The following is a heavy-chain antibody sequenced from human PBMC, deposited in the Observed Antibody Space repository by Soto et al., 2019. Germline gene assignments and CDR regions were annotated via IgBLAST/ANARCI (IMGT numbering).Heavy chain of an antibody. CDR1: GFTVSSNY. Sequence: GGSLRLSCAASGFTVSSNYMSWVRQAPGKGLEWVSVIYSGGSTYYADSGKGRLTISRDNSKNTLYLQMNSLRAEDTAVYYCAREVTGENFFFDYWGQGTLVTVSS. CDR2: IYSGGST. D-gene: IGHD7-27*01. V-gene: IGHV3-66*02. J-gene: IGHJ4*02. CDR3: AREVTGENFFFDY.